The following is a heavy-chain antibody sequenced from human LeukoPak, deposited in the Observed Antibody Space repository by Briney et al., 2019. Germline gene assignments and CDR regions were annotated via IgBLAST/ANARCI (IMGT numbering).Heavy chain of an antibody. V-gene: IGHV3-33*01. J-gene: IGHJ4*02. Sequence: GGSLRLSCAASGFTFSSYGMHWVRQASGKGLEWAAVIWYDGSNKYYADSVKGRFTISRDNSKNTLYLQMNSLRAEDTAVYYCARDERYSSSYDYWGQGTLVTVSS. CDR1: GFTFSSYG. D-gene: IGHD6-13*01. CDR3: ARDERYSSSYDY. CDR2: IWYDGSNK.